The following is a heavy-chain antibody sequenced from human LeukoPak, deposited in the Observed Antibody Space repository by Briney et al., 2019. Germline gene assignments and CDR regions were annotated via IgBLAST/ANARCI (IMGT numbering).Heavy chain of an antibody. Sequence: GRSLRLSCAASGFTFSSYGMHWVRQAPGKGLEWAAVISDDGSNKYYADSVKGRFTISRDNSKNTLYLQMNSLRAEDTAIYYCARRGAAGTKSFDYWGQGTPVTVSS. CDR2: ISDDGSNK. CDR3: ARRGAAGTKSFDY. D-gene: IGHD6-13*01. J-gene: IGHJ4*02. V-gene: IGHV3-30*03. CDR1: GFTFSSYG.